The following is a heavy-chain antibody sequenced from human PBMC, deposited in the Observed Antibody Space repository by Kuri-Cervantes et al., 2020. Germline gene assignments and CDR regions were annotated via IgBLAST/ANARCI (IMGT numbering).Heavy chain of an antibody. J-gene: IGHJ6*03. CDR1: GYTFTSYY. D-gene: IGHD5/OR15-5a*01. V-gene: IGHV1-46*01. Sequence: ALVKVSCKASGYTFTSYYMHWVRQAPGQGLEWMGIINPSGGSTSYAQKFQGRVTMTRDTSTSTVYMELRSLRYDDTAVYYCARDNGVYGIKLNYYMDVWGKGTTVTVSS. CDR2: INPSGGST. CDR3: ARDNGVYGIKLNYYMDV.